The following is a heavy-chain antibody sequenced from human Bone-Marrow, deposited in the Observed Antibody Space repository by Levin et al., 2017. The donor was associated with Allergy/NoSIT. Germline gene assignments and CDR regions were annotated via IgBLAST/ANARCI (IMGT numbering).Heavy chain of an antibody. CDR3: VHRLTTTETVTTAFDV. CDR2: IYWDNDK. D-gene: IGHD4/OR15-4a*01. J-gene: IGHJ3*01. CDR1: GFSLRHSEEA. Sequence: ESGPTLVKPTQTLTLTCAFSGFSLRHSEEAVGWVRQPPGKALEWLGLIYWDNDKRYSPSLKSRLAITKDTSKNQVVLRMANMDPMDTATYYCVHRLTTTETVTTAFDVWGQGAVVTVSS. V-gene: IGHV2-5*02.